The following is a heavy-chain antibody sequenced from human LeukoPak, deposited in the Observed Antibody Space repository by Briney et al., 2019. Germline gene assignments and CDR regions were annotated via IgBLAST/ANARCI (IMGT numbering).Heavy chain of an antibody. CDR3: ARGSTIFGVVIIPVPAFDI. CDR1: GYTFTGYY. Sequence: ASVKVSCKASGYTFTGYYMHWVRQATGQGLEWMGWINPNSGGTNYAQKFQGRVTMTRDTSISTAYMELSRLRSDDTAVYYCARGSTIFGVVIIPVPAFDIWGQGTMVTVSS. V-gene: IGHV1-2*02. CDR2: INPNSGGT. J-gene: IGHJ3*02. D-gene: IGHD3-3*01.